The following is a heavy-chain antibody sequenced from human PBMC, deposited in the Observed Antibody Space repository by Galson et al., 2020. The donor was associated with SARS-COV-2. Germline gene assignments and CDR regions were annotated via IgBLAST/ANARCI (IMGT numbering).Heavy chain of an antibody. Sequence: ESLKISCEASGFPVSSHYMNWVRLAPGKGLEWVSILFGDESAYYADSVKGRFTISRDDSKNTLYLQMNSLRAEDTAVYYCARAWGYYFDSRWDYWGQGTLVTVSS. V-gene: IGHV3-53*01. CDR2: LFGDESA. CDR3: ARAWGYYFDSRWDY. D-gene: IGHD3-22*01. J-gene: IGHJ4*02. CDR1: GFPVSSHY.